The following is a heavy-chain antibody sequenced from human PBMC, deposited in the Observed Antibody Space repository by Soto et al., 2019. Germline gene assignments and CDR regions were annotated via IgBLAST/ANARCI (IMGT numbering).Heavy chain of an antibody. J-gene: IGHJ4*02. V-gene: IGHV1-69*06. CDR2: SIPIFGKA. Sequence: QVQLVQSGAEVKKPGSSVKVSCKASGGTFSSYAISWVRQAPGQGLEWMGGSIPIFGKANYAQKFQGRVTITADKSTSTAYIELSSLRSEDTAVYYCARGGPMTTVTFDYWGQGTLVTVSS. CDR1: GGTFSSYA. D-gene: IGHD4-4*01. CDR3: ARGGPMTTVTFDY.